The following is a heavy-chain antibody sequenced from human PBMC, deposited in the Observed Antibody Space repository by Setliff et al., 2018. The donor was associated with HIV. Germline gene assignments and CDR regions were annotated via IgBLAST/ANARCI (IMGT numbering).Heavy chain of an antibody. Sequence: ASVKVSCKASGYSFTDYYIHWVRQAPGQGLEWMGWINPKSDGTNYAQKFQGWITMIRDTSISTAYMELSRLRSDDTAVYYCARGMDYYDTSGYYQYYFDYWGQGTLVTVSS. CDR3: ARGMDYYDTSGYYQYYFDY. J-gene: IGHJ4*02. CDR2: INPKSDGT. D-gene: IGHD3-22*01. CDR1: GYSFTDYY. V-gene: IGHV1-2*04.